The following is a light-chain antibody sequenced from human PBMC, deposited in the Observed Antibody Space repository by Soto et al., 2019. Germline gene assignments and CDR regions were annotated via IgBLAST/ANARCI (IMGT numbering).Light chain of an antibody. J-gene: IGLJ2*01. Sequence: QSALTQPASVSGSPGQSITIPCTGTSNDFGGYNHVSWYQQHPGKAPKLIIYEVSYRPSGVSNRFSGSKSGNTASLTISGRQAEDEADYYCNSYRSTDTVVFGGGTKVTVL. CDR3: NSYRSTDTVV. V-gene: IGLV2-14*01. CDR2: EVS. CDR1: SNDFGGYNH.